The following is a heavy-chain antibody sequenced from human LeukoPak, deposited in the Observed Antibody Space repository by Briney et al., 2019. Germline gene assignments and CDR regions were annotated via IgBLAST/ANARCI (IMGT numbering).Heavy chain of an antibody. CDR1: GGSISSGDYY. J-gene: IGHJ6*03. CDR3: GRGRYSGYDWGYYYMDV. Sequence: SETLSLTCTVSGGSISSGDYYWSWIRQPPGKGLEWTGYIYYSGSTYYNPSLKSRVTVSVDTSKTQFSLKLISVTAADTAVYYCGRGRYSGYDWGYYYMDVWGKGTTVTVSS. CDR2: IYYSGST. V-gene: IGHV4-30-4*08. D-gene: IGHD5-12*01.